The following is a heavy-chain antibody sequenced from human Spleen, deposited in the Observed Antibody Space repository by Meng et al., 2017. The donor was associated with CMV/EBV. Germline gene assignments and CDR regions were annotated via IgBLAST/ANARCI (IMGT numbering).Heavy chain of an antibody. CDR3: ARVVGAVDY. CDR1: GFTFSDYY. J-gene: IGHJ4*02. V-gene: IGHV3-11*05. Sequence: VQLVSAGGGLVKPVGSLRHSCAASGFTFSDYYMSWIRQAPGKGLEWVSYISSSSSYTNYADSVKGRFTISRDNAKNSLYLQMNSLRAEDTAVYYCARVVGAVDYWGQGTLVTVSS. D-gene: IGHD1-26*01. CDR2: ISSSSSYT.